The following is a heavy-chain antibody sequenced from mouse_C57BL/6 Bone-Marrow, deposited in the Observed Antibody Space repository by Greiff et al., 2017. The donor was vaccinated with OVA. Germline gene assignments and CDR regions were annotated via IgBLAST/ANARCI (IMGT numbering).Heavy chain of an antibody. D-gene: IGHD4-1*01. J-gene: IGHJ4*01. CDR1: GFSLTSYG. CDR3: ARLTGTDAMDY. CDR2: IWGVGST. Sequence: VKVEESGPGLVAPSQSLSITCTVSGFSLTSYGVDWVRQSPGTGLEWLGVIWGVGSTNYNSALKSRLSISKDNSKSQVFLKMNSLQTDDTAMYYCARLTGTDAMDYWGQGTSVTVSS. V-gene: IGHV2-6*01.